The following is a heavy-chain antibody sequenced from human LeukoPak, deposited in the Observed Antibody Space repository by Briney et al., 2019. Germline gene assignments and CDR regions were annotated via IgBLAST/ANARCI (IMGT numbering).Heavy chain of an antibody. V-gene: IGHV3-30*18. CDR1: GFTLSSFG. D-gene: IGHD5-18*01. J-gene: IGHJ2*01. CDR2: ISDDGSNT. CDR3: AKDADTATIIYWYFDL. Sequence: GGSLRLSCTASGFTLSSFGMHWVRQAPGKELECVAVISDDGSNTYYADSVKGRFTISRDNSKNTLYLQLNSLRTEDTAVYYCAKDADTATIIYWYFDLWGRGTLVTVSS.